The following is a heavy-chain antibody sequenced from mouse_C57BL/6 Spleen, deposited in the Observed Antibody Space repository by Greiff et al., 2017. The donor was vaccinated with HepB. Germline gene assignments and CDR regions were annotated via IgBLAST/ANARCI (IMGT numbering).Heavy chain of an antibody. D-gene: IGHD2-4*01. CDR3: ARKARGYDYDRFAY. CDR1: GYTFTSYW. V-gene: IGHV1-55*01. J-gene: IGHJ3*01. CDR2: IYPGSGST. Sequence: QVQLQQPGAELVKPGASVKMSCKASGYTFTSYWITWVKQRPGQGLEWIGDIYPGSGSTNYNEKFKSKATLTVDTSSSTAYMQLSSLTSEDSAVYYCARKARGYDYDRFAYWGQGTLVTVSA.